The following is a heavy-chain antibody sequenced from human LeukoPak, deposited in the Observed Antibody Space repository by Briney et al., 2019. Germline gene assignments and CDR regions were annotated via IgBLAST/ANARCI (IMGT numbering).Heavy chain of an antibody. V-gene: IGHV3-21*01. Sequence: GGSLRLPCAASGFTFISYSMNWVRQAPGKGLEWVSSISNSSPNIHYADSVKGRFTISRDSAKDSLFLQMNSLRAEDTAVYYCARALHDSSGYYFDYWGQGTLVTVSS. D-gene: IGHD3-22*01. J-gene: IGHJ4*02. CDR3: ARALHDSSGYYFDY. CDR2: ISNSSPNI. CDR1: GFTFISYS.